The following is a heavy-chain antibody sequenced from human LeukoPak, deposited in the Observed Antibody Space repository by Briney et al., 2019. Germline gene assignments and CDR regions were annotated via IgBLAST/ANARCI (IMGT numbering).Heavy chain of an antibody. CDR1: GGSFSGYY. J-gene: IGHJ3*02. D-gene: IGHD6-19*01. V-gene: IGHV4-34*01. Sequence: PSETLSLTCAVYGGSFSGYYWSWIRQPPGKGLGWIGEINQSGSTNYNPSLKSRVTISVDTSKNQFSLKLSSVTAADTAVYYCARQSSGPTDAFDIWGQGTMVTVSS. CDR3: ARQSSGPTDAFDI. CDR2: INQSGST.